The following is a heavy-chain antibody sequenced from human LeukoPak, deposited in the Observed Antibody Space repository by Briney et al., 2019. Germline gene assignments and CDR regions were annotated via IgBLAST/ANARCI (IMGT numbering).Heavy chain of an antibody. V-gene: IGHV4-38-2*01. Sequence: PSETLSLTCVVSGYSINSGYYWGWIRQPPGKRLEWIGSISHSGSTYYNPSLKSRVTISVDTSKNQFSLKLSSVTAADTAVYYCARAGGYSGSYYEFDYWGQGTLVTVSS. D-gene: IGHD1-26*01. CDR1: GYSINSGYY. CDR2: ISHSGST. CDR3: ARAGGYSGSYYEFDY. J-gene: IGHJ4*02.